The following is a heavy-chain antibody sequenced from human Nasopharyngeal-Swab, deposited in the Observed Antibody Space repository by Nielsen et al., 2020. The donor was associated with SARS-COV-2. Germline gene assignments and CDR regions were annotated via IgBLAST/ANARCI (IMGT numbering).Heavy chain of an antibody. CDR3: ARGGAGVVPTPVLGLGPYYSYYYMDV. Sequence: WIRQPPGKGLEWIGEVSHGGGTNYNPSHKSRVTISVAASKNQFSLKLSSVTAADTAVYYCARGGAGVVPTPVLGLGPYYSYYYMDVWGKGTTVTVSS. J-gene: IGHJ6*03. CDR2: VSHGGGT. V-gene: IGHV4-34*01. D-gene: IGHD3-3*01.